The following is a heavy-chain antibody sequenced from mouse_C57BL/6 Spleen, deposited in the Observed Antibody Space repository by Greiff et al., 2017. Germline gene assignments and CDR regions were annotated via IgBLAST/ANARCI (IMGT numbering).Heavy chain of an antibody. CDR1: GYTFTSYT. D-gene: IGHD1-1*01. Sequence: VMLVESGAELARPGASVKMSCKASGYTFTSYTMHWVKQRPGQGLEWIGYINPSSGYTKYNQKFKDKATLTADKSSSTAYMQLSSLTSEDSAVYYCARLRDGFDYWGQGTTLTVSS. CDR2: INPSSGYT. J-gene: IGHJ2*01. V-gene: IGHV1-4*01. CDR3: ARLRDGFDY.